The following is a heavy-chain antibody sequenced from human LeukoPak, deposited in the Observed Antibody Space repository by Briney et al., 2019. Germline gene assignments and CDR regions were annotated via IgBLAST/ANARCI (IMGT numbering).Heavy chain of an antibody. D-gene: IGHD4-17*01. CDR1: GFTFSKYA. CDR3: ARDSSVPYGITD. V-gene: IGHV3-23*01. Sequence: GGSLRLSCAASGFTFSKYAMSWVRQAPGKGLEWVSAISGSDGSTFYADSVKGRFTISRDNSKNTLSPQMNNLRAVDTALYYSARDSSVPYGITDWGQGTLVTFPS. CDR2: ISGSDGST. J-gene: IGHJ4*02.